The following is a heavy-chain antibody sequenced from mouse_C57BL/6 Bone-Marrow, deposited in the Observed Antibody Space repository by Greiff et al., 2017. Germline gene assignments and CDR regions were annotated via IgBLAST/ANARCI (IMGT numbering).Heavy chain of an antibody. CDR2: ISSGSSPI. CDR3: ARPGYGSPDY. J-gene: IGHJ4*01. CDR1: GFTFSDYG. Sequence: EVQLVESGGGLVKPGGSLKLSCAASGFTFSDYGMHWVRQAPEKGLEWVADISSGSSPIYYADTVKGRFTISRDNATNTLVLQLTSRRSEDTAMYYCARPGYGSPDYWGQGTSVTVSA. V-gene: IGHV5-17*01. D-gene: IGHD1-1*01.